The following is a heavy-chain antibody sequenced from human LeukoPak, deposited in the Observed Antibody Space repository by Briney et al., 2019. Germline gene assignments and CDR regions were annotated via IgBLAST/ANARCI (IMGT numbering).Heavy chain of an antibody. D-gene: IGHD4-23*01. V-gene: IGHV4-34*01. CDR1: GASIMTYY. CDR3: ASDPTTVVTLPYYFDF. Sequence: SETLSLTCSVSGASIMTYYWNWIRQTPEKGLEWIGEINHRGHTNYNPSLESRVTISVDTSKNQFSLKLRSVTAADTAVYYCASDPTTVVTLPYYFDFWGPGTLVTVSS. CDR2: INHRGHT. J-gene: IGHJ4*02.